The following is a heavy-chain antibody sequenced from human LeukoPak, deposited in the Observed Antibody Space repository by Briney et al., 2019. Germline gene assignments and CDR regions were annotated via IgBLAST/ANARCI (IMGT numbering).Heavy chain of an antibody. J-gene: IGHJ4*02. Sequence: ASVKVSCKSSGYAFTSYYMYWVRQAPGQGLEWMGIINPSGGSTSYAQKFQGRVTMTRDTSTSTVYMELSSLRSEDTAVYYCARDSGMVRGTVDYWGQGTLVTASS. CDR3: ARDSGMVRGTVDY. V-gene: IGHV1-46*01. D-gene: IGHD3-10*01. CDR1: GYAFTSYY. CDR2: INPSGGST.